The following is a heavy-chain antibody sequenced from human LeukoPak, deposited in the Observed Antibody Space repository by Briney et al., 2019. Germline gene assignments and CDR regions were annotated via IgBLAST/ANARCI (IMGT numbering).Heavy chain of an antibody. CDR2: IYYSGST. CDR1: GGSISSYY. Sequence: PSETLSLTCSVSGGSISSYYWSWLRQPSGKGLEWIGYIYYSGSTNYNPSLKSRVTISVDTSENQLSLKLSSVTAADTAVYYCARAHSSSWYMDYWGQGTLVTVSS. J-gene: IGHJ4*02. D-gene: IGHD6-13*01. CDR3: ARAHSSSWYMDY. V-gene: IGHV4-59*01.